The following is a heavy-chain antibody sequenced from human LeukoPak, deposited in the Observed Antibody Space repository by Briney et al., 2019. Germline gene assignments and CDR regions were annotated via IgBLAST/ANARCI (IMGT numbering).Heavy chain of an antibody. Sequence: ASVKVSCKASGGTFSSYAISWVRQATGQGLEWMGWMNPNSGNTGYAQKFQGRVTMTRNTSISTAYMELSSLRSEDTAVYYCASRRSGSSPGDFDYWGQGTLVTVSS. D-gene: IGHD3-10*01. CDR3: ASRRSGSSPGDFDY. CDR1: GGTFSSYA. J-gene: IGHJ4*02. V-gene: IGHV1-8*02. CDR2: MNPNSGNT.